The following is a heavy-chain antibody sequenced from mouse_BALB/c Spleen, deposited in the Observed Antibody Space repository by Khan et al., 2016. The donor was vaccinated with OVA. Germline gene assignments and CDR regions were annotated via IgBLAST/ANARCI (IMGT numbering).Heavy chain of an antibody. CDR2: IDPSNSET. CDR3: ARSGYAAFAY. D-gene: IGHD2-14*01. V-gene: IGHV1-74*01. J-gene: IGHJ3*01. Sequence: QIQLQQSGPELVRPGTSVKVSCKASGYTFTSYWMNWVKQRPGQGLEWVGMIDPSNSETNLNQKFKDTATLSEDKSSNTAYMQLSGLTSEDSAVYYCARSGYAAFAYWGQVTLVTVSA. CDR1: GYTFTSYW.